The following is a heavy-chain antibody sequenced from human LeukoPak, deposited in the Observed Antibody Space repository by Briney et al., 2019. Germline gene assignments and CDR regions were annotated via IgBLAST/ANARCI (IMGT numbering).Heavy chain of an antibody. D-gene: IGHD4-17*01. V-gene: IGHV3-48*03. J-gene: IGHJ5*02. CDR3: ARFWGSTVRWGFDP. CDR2: ISSTGSTT. CDR1: GITFSTYE. Sequence: GGSLRLSCAASGITFSTYEMNWVRQAPGKGLEWVAYISSTGSTTYYADSVKGRLTISRDNAKNSLYLQMNSLRDEDTAVYYCARFWGSTVRWGFDPWGQGTLVTVSS.